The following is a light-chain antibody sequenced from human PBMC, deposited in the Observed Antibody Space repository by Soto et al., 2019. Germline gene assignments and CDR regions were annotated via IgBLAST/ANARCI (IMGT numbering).Light chain of an antibody. CDR3: QQPSNRPSCT. J-gene: IGKJ5*01. Sequence: IVCTQSTDSLAVSLGERATMNCKCSRSVLYESNNKNHLACYQQKPRQPPQLIIYWASTRESGVPERFSGSGSGTDFTLTISSLEPYDFTASYYQQPSNRPSCTIGQGT. V-gene: IGKV4-1*01. CDR2: WAS. CDR1: RSVLYESNNKNH.